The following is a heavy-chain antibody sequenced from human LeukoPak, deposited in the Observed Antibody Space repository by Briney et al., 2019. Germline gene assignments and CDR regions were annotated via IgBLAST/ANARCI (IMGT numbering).Heavy chain of an antibody. CDR1: GASISSGGYY. CDR2: IYYSRSP. J-gene: IGHJ4*02. Sequence: SQTLSLTCTVSGASISSGGYYWNWIRQPPGKGLEWIGYIYYSRSPSYSPSLKSRLTISVDTSKNQFSLKLSSVTAADTAVYYCARDGYNSGYFDYWGQGTLVTVSS. V-gene: IGHV4-30-4*01. CDR3: ARDGYNSGYFDY. D-gene: IGHD5-24*01.